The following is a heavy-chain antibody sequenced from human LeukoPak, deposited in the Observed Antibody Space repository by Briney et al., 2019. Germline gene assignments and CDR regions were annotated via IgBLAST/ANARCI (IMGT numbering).Heavy chain of an antibody. CDR1: GFTFSDYY. CDR3: ARVQKGIAAAGTGGGWFEP. J-gene: IGHJ5*02. D-gene: IGHD6-13*01. CDR2: ISSGGTII. V-gene: IGHV3-11*01. Sequence: GRSLRLSCAASGFTFSDYYMTWIRQAPGKGLEWISYISSGGTIIYYADSVRGQFTISRDNAKKSLYLQMNSLRAEDTAVYYCARVQKGIAAAGTGGGWFEPWGQGTLVTVSA.